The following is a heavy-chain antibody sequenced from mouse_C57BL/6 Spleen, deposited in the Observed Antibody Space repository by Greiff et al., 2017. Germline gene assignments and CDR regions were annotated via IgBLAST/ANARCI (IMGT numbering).Heavy chain of an antibody. CDR2: INPASGGT. CDR1: GYAFTNYL. Sequence: VQLQQSGAELVRPGTSVKVSCKASGYAFTNYLIEWVKQRPGQGLEWIGVINPASGGTNYNEKFKGKATLTADKSSSTAYMQLSSLTSEDSAVYFCAREGVCYGSSVYAMDYWGQGTSVTVSA. D-gene: IGHD1-1*01. CDR3: AREGVCYGSSVYAMDY. V-gene: IGHV1-54*01. J-gene: IGHJ4*01.